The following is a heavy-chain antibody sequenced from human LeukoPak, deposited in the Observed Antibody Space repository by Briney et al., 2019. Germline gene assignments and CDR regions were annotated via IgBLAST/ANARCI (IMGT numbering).Heavy chain of an antibody. Sequence: GASVTVSCRASGYTFASYGISWVRQAPGQGLEWMGWISVFNGNTNHAQNLQDRVTMTTDTSTSTAYMELRSLRSDDTAVYFCARVPNQYCTSRCYYTAFDIWGQGTMVIVSS. CDR2: ISVFNGNT. V-gene: IGHV1-18*01. J-gene: IGHJ3*02. CDR3: ARVPNQYCTSRCYYTAFDI. CDR1: GYTFASYG. D-gene: IGHD2/OR15-2a*01.